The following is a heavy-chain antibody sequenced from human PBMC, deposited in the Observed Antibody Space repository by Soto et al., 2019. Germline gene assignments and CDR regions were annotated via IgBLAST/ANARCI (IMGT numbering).Heavy chain of an antibody. D-gene: IGHD4-17*01. J-gene: IGHJ3*02. V-gene: IGHV1-46*03. Sequence: QVQLVQSGAEVKKPGASVKVSCKASGYTFTNSFIHWVRQAPGQGLEWMGIINPTGGSTNYAQKFQDRVTMTRDTSTTTVYMELGSLIFEDTAVYYCAGDPNGPMTTAKFDIWGQGTMVTISS. CDR1: GYTFTNSF. CDR3: AGDPNGPMTTAKFDI. CDR2: INPTGGST.